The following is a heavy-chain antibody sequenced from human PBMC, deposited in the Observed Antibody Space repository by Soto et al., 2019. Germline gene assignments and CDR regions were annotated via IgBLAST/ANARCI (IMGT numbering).Heavy chain of an antibody. CDR2: IYYSGST. Sequence: QLQLQESGPGLVKPSETLSLTCTVSGGSISSSSYYWGWIRQPPGKGLEWIGSIYYSGSTYYNPSPKSRVTISVDTSKNQFSLKLSSVTAADTAVYYCARHPIAVAGEPIDYWGQGTLVTVSS. CDR1: GGSISSSSYY. V-gene: IGHV4-39*01. D-gene: IGHD6-19*01. J-gene: IGHJ4*02. CDR3: ARHPIAVAGEPIDY.